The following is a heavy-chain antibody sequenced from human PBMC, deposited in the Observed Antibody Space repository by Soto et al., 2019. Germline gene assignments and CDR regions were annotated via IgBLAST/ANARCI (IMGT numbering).Heavy chain of an antibody. J-gene: IGHJ6*02. CDR1: GFTFSSYA. D-gene: IGHD5-12*01. CDR3: ASSGYDPGSNYYYGMDV. CDR2: ISSNGGST. Sequence: EVQLVESGGGLVKPGGSLRLSCAASGFTFSSYAMHWVRQAPGKGLEYVSAISSNGGSTYYANSVKGRFTISRDNSKNTLYLQMGSLRAEDMAVYYCASSGYDPGSNYYYGMDVWGQGTTVTVSS. V-gene: IGHV3-64*01.